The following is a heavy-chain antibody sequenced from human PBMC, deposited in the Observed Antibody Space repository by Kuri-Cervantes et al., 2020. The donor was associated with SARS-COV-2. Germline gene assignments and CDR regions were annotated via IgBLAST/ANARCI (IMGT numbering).Heavy chain of an antibody. CDR2: IYYSGST. Sequence: SETLSLTCTVSGGSISSSSYYWGWIRQPPGKRLEWIGSIYYSGSTYYNPSLKSRVTISVDRSKNQFSLKLSSVTAADTAVYYCARARIAAAGYNWFDPWGQGTLVTVSS. CDR1: GGSISSSSYY. J-gene: IGHJ5*02. CDR3: ARARIAAAGYNWFDP. D-gene: IGHD6-13*01. V-gene: IGHV4-39*07.